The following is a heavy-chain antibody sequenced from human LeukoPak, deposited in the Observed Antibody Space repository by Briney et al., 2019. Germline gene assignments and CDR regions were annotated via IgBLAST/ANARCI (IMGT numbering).Heavy chain of an antibody. Sequence: VKVSCKASGYTFSGYYMHWVRQAPGQGLEWMGWINPNSGGTYYAQKFQGRVTMTRDTSISTAYMELSRLRSDDTAVFYCARVAQNYDLLTVYYPYLDYFDFWRQGTLVTVSS. CDR3: ARVAQNYDLLTVYYPYLDYFDF. V-gene: IGHV1-2*02. D-gene: IGHD3-9*01. J-gene: IGHJ4*02. CDR1: GYTFSGYY. CDR2: INPNSGGT.